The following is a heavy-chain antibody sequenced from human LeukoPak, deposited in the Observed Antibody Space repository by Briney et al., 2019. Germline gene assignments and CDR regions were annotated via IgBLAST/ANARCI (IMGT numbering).Heavy chain of an antibody. CDR1: GGSMSSYS. V-gene: IGHV4-59*08. J-gene: IGHJ2*01. D-gene: IGHD3-16*01. Sequence: SETLCLTCTASGGSMSSYSWSWIRQPPGKGLEWIAYIYESGDTSYNAALKSRVTISLDTPMNHFSLRLSSVTAADTAVYYCARLKLGAYFDLWGRGTRVTVSS. CDR3: ARLKLGAYFDL. CDR2: IYESGDT.